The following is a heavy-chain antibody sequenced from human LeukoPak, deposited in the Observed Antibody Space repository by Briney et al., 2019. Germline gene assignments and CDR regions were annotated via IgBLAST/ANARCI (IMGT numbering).Heavy chain of an antibody. CDR3: AKIGAYCGGDCYSEFDY. CDR2: ISGSGGST. CDR1: GFTFSSYA. V-gene: IGHV3-23*01. Sequence: GGSLRLSCAASGFTFSSYAMSWVRQAPGRGLEGVSAISGSGGSTYYADSVKGRFTISRDNSKNTLYLQMNSLRAEDTAVYYCAKIGAYCGGDCYSEFDYWGQGTLVTVSS. J-gene: IGHJ4*02. D-gene: IGHD2-21*02.